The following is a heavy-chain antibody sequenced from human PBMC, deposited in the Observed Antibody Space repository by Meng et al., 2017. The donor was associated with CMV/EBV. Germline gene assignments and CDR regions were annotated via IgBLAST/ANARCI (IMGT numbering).Heavy chain of an antibody. D-gene: IGHD1-26*01. Sequence: QLQLQESGPGLVKPSETLSLTCTVSGGSISSSSYYWGWIRQPPGKGLEWIGSIYYCGSTYYNPSLKSRVTISVDTSKNQFSLKLSSVTAADTAVYYCARYSGSYYSYWGQGTLVTVSS. CDR3: ARYSGSYYSY. CDR2: IYYCGST. V-gene: IGHV4-39*01. CDR1: GGSISSSSYY. J-gene: IGHJ4*02.